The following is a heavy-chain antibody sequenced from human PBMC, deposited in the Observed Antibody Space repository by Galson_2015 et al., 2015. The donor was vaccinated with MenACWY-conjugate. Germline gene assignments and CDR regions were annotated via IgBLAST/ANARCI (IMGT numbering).Heavy chain of an antibody. V-gene: IGHV3-74*01. CDR1: GFTLSSYW. CDR3: ARLPTWGSSFGYFDY. D-gene: IGHD7-27*01. J-gene: IGHJ4*02. Sequence: SLRLSCAASGFTLSSYWMHWVRQVPGKGLVWVSRINPDGSGTTYADSVKGRFTISRDNAKNTLHLQMNSLRAADTAVYYCARLPTWGSSFGYFDYWGQGILVTVSS. CDR2: INPDGSGT.